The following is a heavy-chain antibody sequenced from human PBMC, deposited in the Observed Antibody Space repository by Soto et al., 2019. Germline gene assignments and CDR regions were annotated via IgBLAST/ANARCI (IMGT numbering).Heavy chain of an antibody. D-gene: IGHD1-26*01. CDR3: ARGRSGVGATTRYYYYYGMDV. J-gene: IGHJ6*02. CDR1: GGSFSGYY. V-gene: IGHV4-34*01. CDR2: INRSGST. Sequence: PSETLSLTCAVYGGSFSGYYWSWIRQPPGKGLEWIGEINRSGSTNYNPSLKSRVTISVDTSKNQFSLKLSSVTAADTAVYYCARGRSGVGATTRYYYYYGMDVWGQGTTVTVSS.